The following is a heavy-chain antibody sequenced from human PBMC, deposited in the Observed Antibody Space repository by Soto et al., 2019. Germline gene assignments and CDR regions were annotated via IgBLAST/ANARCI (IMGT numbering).Heavy chain of an antibody. Sequence: QVQLQESGPGLVKPSQTLSLTCSVSGGSISSGGYYWSWIRQHPGKGLEWIGYIDYSGSTYYNPSLKSRVTISVDTSKTHFSLKLSSVTAADTAVYYCASRGYSYGFSYGMDVWGQGTTVTVSS. CDR3: ASRGYSYGFSYGMDV. V-gene: IGHV4-31*03. J-gene: IGHJ6*02. CDR2: IDYSGST. D-gene: IGHD5-18*01. CDR1: GGSISSGGYY.